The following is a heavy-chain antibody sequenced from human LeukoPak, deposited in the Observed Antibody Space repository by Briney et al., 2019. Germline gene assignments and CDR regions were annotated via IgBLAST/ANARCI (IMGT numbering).Heavy chain of an antibody. J-gene: IGHJ3*02. CDR1: GGSISSYY. D-gene: IGHD6-19*01. CDR2: IYYSGST. CDR3: ARHPGSIAVALDAFDI. Sequence: SETLSLTCTVSGGSISSYYWSWIRQPPGKGLEWTGYIYYSGSTNYNPSLKSRVTISVDTSKNQFSLKLSSVTAADTAVYYCARHPGSIAVALDAFDIWGQGTMVTVSS. V-gene: IGHV4-59*08.